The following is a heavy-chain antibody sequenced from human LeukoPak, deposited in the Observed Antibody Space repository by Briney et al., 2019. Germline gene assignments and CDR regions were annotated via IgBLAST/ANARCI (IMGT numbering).Heavy chain of an antibody. CDR1: GFTFSSYG. D-gene: IGHD3-22*01. Sequence: GGSLRLSCAASGFTFSSYGMHWVRQAPGKGLEWVAVISYDGSNKYYADSVKGRFTISRDNSKNTLYLQMNSLRAEDTAVYYCAKVVVAATDYYDSSGPFDYWGQGTLVTVSS. J-gene: IGHJ4*02. CDR3: AKVVVAATDYYDSSGPFDY. CDR2: ISYDGSNK. V-gene: IGHV3-30*18.